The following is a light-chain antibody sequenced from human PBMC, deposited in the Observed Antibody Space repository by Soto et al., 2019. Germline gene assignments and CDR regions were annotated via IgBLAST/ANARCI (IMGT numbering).Light chain of an antibody. J-gene: IGKJ5*01. CDR2: GPY. CDR3: QQSYSTLSIT. Sequence: DIQMTQSPSSLSASVGYRFTITCQASQSISRYLNWYQQKPGKAPKLLXHGPYPLQSGAPSRFSGHGSGTNFTLTISSLQHEDSATHYCQQSYSTLSITFGQGTRLEIK. V-gene: IGKV1-39*01. CDR1: QSISRY.